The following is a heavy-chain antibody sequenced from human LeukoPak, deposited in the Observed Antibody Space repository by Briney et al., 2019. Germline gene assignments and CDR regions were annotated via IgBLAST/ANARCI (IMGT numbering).Heavy chain of an antibody. V-gene: IGHV2-5*02. CDR2: IFWDNDK. CDR1: GFSLSTSGVG. J-gene: IGHJ4*02. CDR3: ARRQGSGWYDY. D-gene: IGHD6-19*01. Sequence: ESGPTLVRPTQTLTLTCTFSGFSLSTSGVGVGWIRQPPGKALDWLGIIFWDNDKRYSPSLERRLTITKDTSTNQVVLTMTNMDPVDTGTYYCARRQGSGWYDYWGQGTLVTVSS.